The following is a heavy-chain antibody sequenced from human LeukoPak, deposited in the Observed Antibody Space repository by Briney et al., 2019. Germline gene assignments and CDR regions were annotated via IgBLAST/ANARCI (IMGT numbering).Heavy chain of an antibody. Sequence: GGSLRLSCAASGFTFSSYAMHWVRQAPGKGLEWVAVISYDGSNKYYADSVKGRFTISRDNSKNTLYLQMNSLGAEDTAVYYCARERIAAGDYWGQGTLVTVSS. J-gene: IGHJ4*02. D-gene: IGHD6-6*01. CDR1: GFTFSSYA. V-gene: IGHV3-30*04. CDR2: ISYDGSNK. CDR3: ARERIAAGDY.